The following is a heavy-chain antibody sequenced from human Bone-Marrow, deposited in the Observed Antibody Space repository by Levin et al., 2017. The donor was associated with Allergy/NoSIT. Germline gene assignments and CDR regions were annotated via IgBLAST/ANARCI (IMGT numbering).Heavy chain of an antibody. CDR2: ITSRSTYI. Sequence: ASVKVSCEGSGFNFSTHSMNWVRQTPEKGLEWVSSITSRSTYIHYADSVRGRFTISRDNAKNSLSLQMNSLRVDDTALYYCVASTPSDFWGQGTQVTVSS. CDR3: VASTPSDF. V-gene: IGHV3-21*01. D-gene: IGHD3-3*01. J-gene: IGHJ4*02. CDR1: GFNFSTHS.